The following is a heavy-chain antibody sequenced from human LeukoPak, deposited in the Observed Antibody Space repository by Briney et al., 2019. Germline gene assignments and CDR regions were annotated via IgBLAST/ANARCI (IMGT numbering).Heavy chain of an antibody. Sequence: GGALRLSCAASGFTFSSYGMHWVRQAPGKGVEGVAVISYEGSNKYYADSVKGGFTISRENSKNTLYLQMNSLRAEDTAVYYCAKPLARDSSSPFGPWGQGTLVTVSS. D-gene: IGHD6-13*01. CDR1: GFTFSSYG. CDR3: AKPLARDSSSPFGP. CDR2: ISYEGSNK. J-gene: IGHJ5*02. V-gene: IGHV3-30*18.